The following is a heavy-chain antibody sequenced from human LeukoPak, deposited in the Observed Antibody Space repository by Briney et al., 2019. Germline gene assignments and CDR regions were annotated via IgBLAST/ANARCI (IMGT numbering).Heavy chain of an antibody. V-gene: IGHV1-69*04. D-gene: IGHD2-2*01. CDR3: ARASSTSLLFDY. Sequence: SVKVSCKASGGTFSSYAISWVRQAPGQGLEWMGRIIPIFCIANYAQKFQGRVTITADKSTSTAYMQMSSMRSEETAVYYSARASSTSLLFDYWGQGTLVTVSS. CDR2: IIPIFCIA. CDR1: GGTFSSYA. J-gene: IGHJ4*02.